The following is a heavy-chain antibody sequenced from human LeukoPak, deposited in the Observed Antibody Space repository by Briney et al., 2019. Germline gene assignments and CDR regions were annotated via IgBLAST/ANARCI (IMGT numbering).Heavy chain of an antibody. Sequence: PGGSLRLSCAASGFTFGSYSMNWVRQAPGKGLEWVSYISSSSSTIYYADSVKGRFTISRDNAKNSLYLQMNSLRAEDTAVYYCATGGVVVTASNDYWGQGTLVTVSS. CDR2: ISSSSSTI. V-gene: IGHV3-48*01. CDR3: ATGGVVVTASNDY. D-gene: IGHD2-21*02. CDR1: GFTFGSYS. J-gene: IGHJ4*02.